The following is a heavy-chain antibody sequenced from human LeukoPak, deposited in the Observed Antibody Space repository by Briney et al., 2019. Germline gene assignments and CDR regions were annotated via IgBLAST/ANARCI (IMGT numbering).Heavy chain of an antibody. Sequence: GGSLRLSCAASGFTFSSYAMSWVRQAPGKGPEWVPAISGSGGSTYYADSVKGRFTISRDNSKNTLYLQMNSLRAEDTAVYYCAKTSGSSSWYREDWFDPWGQGTLVTVSS. D-gene: IGHD6-13*01. J-gene: IGHJ5*02. V-gene: IGHV3-23*01. CDR2: ISGSGGST. CDR1: GFTFSSYA. CDR3: AKTSGSSSWYREDWFDP.